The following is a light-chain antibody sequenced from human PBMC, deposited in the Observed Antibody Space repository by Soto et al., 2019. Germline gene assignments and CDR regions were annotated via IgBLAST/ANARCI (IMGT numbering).Light chain of an antibody. CDR2: KAS. J-gene: IGKJ3*01. V-gene: IGKV1-5*03. Sequence: DIQMTQSPSTLSASVGDRVTITCRASQSIKNWLAWYQQKPGEAPKLLIYKASTLESGVPSRFSGSGSGTEFTLTINCLQPDDVATYPCQQYNSYSQFTFGPGTKVDIK. CDR3: QQYNSYSQFT. CDR1: QSIKNW.